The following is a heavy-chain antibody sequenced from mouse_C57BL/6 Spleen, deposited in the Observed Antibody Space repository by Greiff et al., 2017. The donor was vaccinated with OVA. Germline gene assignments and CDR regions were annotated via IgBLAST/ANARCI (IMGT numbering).Heavy chain of an antibody. CDR2: IDPETGGT. V-gene: IGHV1-15*01. Sequence: QVQLQQSGAELVRPGASVTLSCKASGYTFTDYEMHWVQQTPVHGLEWIGAIDPETGGTAYNQKFKGKAILTADKSSSTAYMELRSLTSEDSAVYYCTRRGYYDYFDYWGQGTTLTVSS. D-gene: IGHD1-1*02. J-gene: IGHJ2*01. CDR1: GYTFTDYE. CDR3: TRRGYYDYFDY.